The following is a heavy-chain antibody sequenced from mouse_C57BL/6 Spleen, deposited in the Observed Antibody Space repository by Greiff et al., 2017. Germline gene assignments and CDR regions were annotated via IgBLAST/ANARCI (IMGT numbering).Heavy chain of an antibody. CDR1: GYTFTSYW. J-gene: IGHJ4*01. CDR2: IYPSDSET. CDR3: ARDYGSGYAMDY. D-gene: IGHD1-1*01. Sequence: QVQLKQPGAELVRPGSSVKLSCKASGYTFTSYWLDWVKQRPGQGLEWIGNIYPSDSETHYNQKFKDKAKLTVAKSSSTAYMQLSSLTSEDSAVYYCARDYGSGYAMDYWGQGTSVTVSS. V-gene: IGHV1-61*01.